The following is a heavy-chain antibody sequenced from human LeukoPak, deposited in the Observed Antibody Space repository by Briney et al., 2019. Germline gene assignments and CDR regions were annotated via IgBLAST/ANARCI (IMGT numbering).Heavy chain of an antibody. CDR1: GGSLSYYY. V-gene: IGHV4-34*01. J-gene: IGHJ4*02. CDR2: INRSGST. D-gene: IGHD2-21*02. CDR3: ARGGFYCGDDCYVDY. Sequence: SGTLSLTCAVYGGSLSYYYWSWIRQPPEKGLEWIGEINRSGSTNYNPSLKSRVSISVDTSKNQFSLNLSSVTAADTAVYYCARGGFYCGDDCYVDYWGQGTLVTVSS.